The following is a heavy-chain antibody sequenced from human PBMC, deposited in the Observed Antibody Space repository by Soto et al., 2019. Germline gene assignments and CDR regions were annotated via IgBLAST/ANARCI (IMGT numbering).Heavy chain of an antibody. J-gene: IGHJ4*02. Sequence: PSETMSVACGVAGYSSSSGYYWGWIRQPPGKGLEWIASIYHSGSTYYNPSLKSRVTISVDTSKNQFSLKLNSVTAADTALYYCARTAPFDFWGQGTLVTVSS. CDR3: ARTAPFDF. V-gene: IGHV4-38-2*01. D-gene: IGHD2-21*02. CDR2: IYHSGST. CDR1: GYSSSSGYY.